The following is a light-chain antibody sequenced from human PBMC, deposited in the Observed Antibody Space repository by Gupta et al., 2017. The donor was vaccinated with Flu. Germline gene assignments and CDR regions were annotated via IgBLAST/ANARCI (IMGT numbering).Light chain of an antibody. Sequence: DVVMTPSPLYLPVTLGQPASISCRSSQSLVYSDGYIYLSWFHQGPGQSPRRLIYKVSNRDSGVPDIFSGSGSGTYFTLKSSRVEAEDVGVYYCKQDSHPHTFGQGTKVEIK. CDR3: KQDSHPHT. V-gene: IGKV2-30*01. J-gene: IGKJ2*01. CDR2: KVS. CDR1: QSLVYSDGYIY.